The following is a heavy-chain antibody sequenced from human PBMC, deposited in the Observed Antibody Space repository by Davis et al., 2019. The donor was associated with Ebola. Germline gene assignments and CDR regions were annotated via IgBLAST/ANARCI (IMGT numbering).Heavy chain of an antibody. J-gene: IGHJ4*02. Sequence: PSETLSLTCAVSGGSVSSGTYSWSWIRRPPGKGLEWIGYIYPSGSTYYNPSLKSRVTILLDKSKNQFSLKLSSVTAADTAVYYCARNNYDILTGYYLFDYWGQGTLVTVSS. D-gene: IGHD3-9*01. CDR2: IYPSGST. CDR3: ARNNYDILTGYYLFDY. CDR1: GGSVSSGTYS. V-gene: IGHV4-30-2*01.